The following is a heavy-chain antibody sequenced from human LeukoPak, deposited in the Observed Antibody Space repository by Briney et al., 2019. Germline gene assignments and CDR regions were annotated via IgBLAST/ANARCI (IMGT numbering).Heavy chain of an antibody. J-gene: IGHJ3*02. CDR2: IIPIFGTA. Sequence: SVKVSCKASGGTFSSYAISWVRQAPGQGLEWMGGIIPIFGTANYAQKFQGRVTITADESTSTAYMELSSLRSDDTAVYYCARDFAVAAAFDIWGQGTMVTVSS. CDR1: GGTFSSYA. D-gene: IGHD2-21*01. V-gene: IGHV1-69*13. CDR3: ARDFAVAAAFDI.